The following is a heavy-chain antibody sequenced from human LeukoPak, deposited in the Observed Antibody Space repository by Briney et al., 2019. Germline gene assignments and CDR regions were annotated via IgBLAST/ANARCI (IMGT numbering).Heavy chain of an antibody. D-gene: IGHD4-17*01. CDR1: GFTFSSYR. CDR3: VRKYGDYATSYYYYYMDV. CDR2: IWYDGNNK. V-gene: IGHV3-33*01. J-gene: IGHJ6*03. Sequence: GGSLRLSCAASGFTFSSYRMPWVRQAPGKGLEWVAIIWYDGNNKYYADSVKGRFTISRDNSKNTLYLQMNSLRAEDTAVYYCVRKYGDYATSYYYYYMDVWGKGTTVTVSS.